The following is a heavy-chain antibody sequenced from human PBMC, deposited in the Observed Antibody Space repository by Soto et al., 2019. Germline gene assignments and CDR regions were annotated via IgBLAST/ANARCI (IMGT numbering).Heavy chain of an antibody. J-gene: IGHJ3*02. D-gene: IGHD6-19*01. Sequence: PSDTLYVTCAVPGGSGSSGSYYWSWIRQPPGKGLEWIGYIYYSGSTNYNPSLKSRVTISVDTSKNQFSLKLSSVTAADTAVYYCARDQDSSGWYDAFDIWGQGTMVTVSS. CDR2: IYYSGST. CDR3: ARDQDSSGWYDAFDI. V-gene: IGHV4-61*01. CDR1: GGSGSSGSYY.